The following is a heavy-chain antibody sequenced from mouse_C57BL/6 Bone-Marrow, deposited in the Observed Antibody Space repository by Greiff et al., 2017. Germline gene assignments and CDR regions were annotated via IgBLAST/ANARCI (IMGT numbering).Heavy chain of an antibody. CDR3: ARSLAY. Sequence: EVNVVESGGGLVKPGGSLKLSCAASGFTFSDYGMHWVRQAPEKGLEWVAYISSGSSTIYYADTVKGRFTISRDNAKNTLFLQMTSLRSEDTAMYYCARSLAYWGQGTLVTVSA. V-gene: IGHV5-17*01. J-gene: IGHJ3*01. CDR1: GFTFSDYG. CDR2: ISSGSSTI.